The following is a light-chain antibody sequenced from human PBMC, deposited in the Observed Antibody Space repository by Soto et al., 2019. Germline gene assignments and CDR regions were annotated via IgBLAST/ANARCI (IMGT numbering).Light chain of an antibody. Sequence: EIVMTQSPATLPVSPGERATLSCRASQSVITNLAWYQQKSGQAPRLLIYAASTGATGIPARFSGSGSGTEFTLTISRLEPENFAVYYCQQFGSSPRTFGQGTKVDIK. J-gene: IGKJ1*01. CDR2: AAS. CDR1: QSVITN. V-gene: IGKV3-15*01. CDR3: QQFGSSPRT.